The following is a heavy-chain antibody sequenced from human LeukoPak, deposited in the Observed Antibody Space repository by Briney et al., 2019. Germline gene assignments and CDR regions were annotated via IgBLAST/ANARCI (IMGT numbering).Heavy chain of an antibody. V-gene: IGHV3-23*01. J-gene: IGHJ4*02. CDR2: ISPRGGGT. CDR1: GFTFSNHG. Sequence: GGSLRLSCAAPGFTFSNHGMNWVRQAPGKGLEWLSGISPRGGGTYYADSVKGRFTISRDDSKNTLSLQMNSLRVEDTAVYYCARVDNSGFHPFDYWGQGTLVTVSS. CDR3: ARVDNSGFHPFDY. D-gene: IGHD3-22*01.